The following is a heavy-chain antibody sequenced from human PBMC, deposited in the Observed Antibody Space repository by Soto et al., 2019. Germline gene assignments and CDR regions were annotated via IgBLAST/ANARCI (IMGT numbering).Heavy chain of an antibody. D-gene: IGHD3-3*01. Sequence: PSETLSLTCAVYGGSFSGYYWSWIRQPPGKGLEWIGEINHSGSTNYNPSLKSRVTISVDTSKNQFSLKLSSVTAADTAVYYCARGRSREWLSTVNGMDVWGQGTTVTVSS. J-gene: IGHJ6*02. CDR3: ARGRSREWLSTVNGMDV. CDR2: INHSGST. V-gene: IGHV4-34*01. CDR1: GGSFSGYY.